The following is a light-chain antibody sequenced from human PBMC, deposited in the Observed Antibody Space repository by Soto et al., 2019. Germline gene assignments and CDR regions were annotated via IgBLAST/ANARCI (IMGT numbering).Light chain of an antibody. CDR1: QSVSSSF. J-gene: IGKJ4*01. CDR2: GAS. V-gene: IGKV3-20*01. Sequence: EIVLTHSPDTLSLSPCERGTLSFSASQSVSSSFLAWYQQRPGQAPRLLIYGASSRATGIPDRFSGSGSGADFTLTISRLEPEDFAVYYCQQYGSSRLTFGGGTKVDIK. CDR3: QQYGSSRLT.